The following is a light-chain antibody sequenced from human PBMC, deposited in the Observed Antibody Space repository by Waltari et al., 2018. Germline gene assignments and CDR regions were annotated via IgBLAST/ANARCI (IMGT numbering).Light chain of an antibody. CDR2: LGS. CDR1: ESLLHSHASSY. J-gene: IGKJ3*01. Sequence: DIVMTPSPLSLSVTPGEPASISCRSSESLLHSHASSYLDWYLLKPGQSPQLLIYLGSNRASGVPDRFSGSGSGTDFTLKISRVEAEDVGVYYCMQALQRGTFGPGTKVDIK. V-gene: IGKV2-28*01. CDR3: MQALQRGT.